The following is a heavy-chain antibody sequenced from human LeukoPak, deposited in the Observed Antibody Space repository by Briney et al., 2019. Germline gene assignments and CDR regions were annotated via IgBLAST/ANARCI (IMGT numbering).Heavy chain of an antibody. Sequence: GGSLRLSCVVSGFTFSSYSMNWVRQAPGKGLEWVSSISSSSSYIYYADSVKGRFTISRDNAKNSLYLQMNSLQVEDSAVYFCARAGISGYFYPNEYFNHWGPGTRVVVSS. V-gene: IGHV3-21*01. D-gene: IGHD3-22*01. CDR3: ARAGISGYFYPNEYFNH. J-gene: IGHJ1*01. CDR1: GFTFSSYS. CDR2: ISSSSSYI.